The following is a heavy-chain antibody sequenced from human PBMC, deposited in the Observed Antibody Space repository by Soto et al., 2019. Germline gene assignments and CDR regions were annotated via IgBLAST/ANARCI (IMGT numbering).Heavy chain of an antibody. CDR2: IIPNLGIA. J-gene: IGHJ4*02. V-gene: IGHV1-69*02. CDR3: ARVYCSSTSCYLPIDY. CDR1: GGTFSSYT. Sequence: SVKVSCKASGGTFSSYTISWVRQAPGQGLEWMGRIIPNLGIANYAQKFQGRVTITADKSTSTAYMELSSLRSEDTAVYYCARVYCSSTSCYLPIDYWGQRTLVTVSS. D-gene: IGHD2-2*01.